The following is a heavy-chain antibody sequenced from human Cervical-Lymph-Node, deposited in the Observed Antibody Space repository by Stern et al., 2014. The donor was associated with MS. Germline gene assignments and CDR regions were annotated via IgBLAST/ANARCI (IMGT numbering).Heavy chain of an antibody. CDR3: ARGGRGVGLEY. V-gene: IGHV3-30-3*01. Sequence: VQLVESGGGLVQPGRSLSLSCAASGFTFSTYALHWVRQAPGKGLEGVAFVSYDGSQRTSTDSVKARFTISRDNSKNTLYLHMNSLRDEDTAVYFCARGGRGVGLEYWGQGALVTVSS. CDR1: GFTFSTYA. CDR2: VSYDGSQR. D-gene: IGHD3-10*01. J-gene: IGHJ4*02.